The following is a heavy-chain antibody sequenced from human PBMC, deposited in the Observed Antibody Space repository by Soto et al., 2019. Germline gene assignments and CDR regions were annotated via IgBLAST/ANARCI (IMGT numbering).Heavy chain of an antibody. CDR2: IYQSGST. D-gene: IGHD2-2*01. J-gene: IGHJ4*02. CDR3: ARGWNCARTSCYFDY. Sequence: SETLSLTCAVSGGSISSGVYSWTWIRQPPGKGLEWIGYIYQSGSTYYNVSLKSRVTVSIDRSKDQFSLELSSVTAADTAVYYCARGWNCARTSCYFDYWGQGILVPVSS. CDR1: GGSISSGVYS. V-gene: IGHV4-30-2*01.